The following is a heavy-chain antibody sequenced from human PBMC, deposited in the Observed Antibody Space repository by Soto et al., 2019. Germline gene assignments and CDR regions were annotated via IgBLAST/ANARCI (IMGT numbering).Heavy chain of an antibody. D-gene: IGHD6-25*01. J-gene: IGHJ6*02. CDR1: GFSLSNPRMG. V-gene: IGHV2-26*01. Sequence: SGPTRMNPTETLTLTCTVSGFSLSNPRMGVSWIRQPPGKPLEWLAHFFSDAERSYSASMQSRLTMSTDTSGSQVVLTMTNMDPVDTATYFCARMDADYKYYAMDVWGQGTTVTVSS. CDR2: FFSDAER. CDR3: ARMDADYKYYAMDV.